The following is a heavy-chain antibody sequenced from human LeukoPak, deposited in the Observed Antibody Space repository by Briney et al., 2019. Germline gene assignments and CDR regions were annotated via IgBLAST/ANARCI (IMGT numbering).Heavy chain of an antibody. CDR3: TNVIDSQDY. J-gene: IGHJ4*02. D-gene: IGHD3-16*02. CDR2: IRSKAYGGTT. CDR1: GFTFSSNG. Sequence: GGSLRLSCAASGFTFSSNGMSWVRQTPGKGLEWVGFIRSKAYGGTTEYAASVKGRFTISRDDSKSIAYLQMNSLKTEDTAVYYCTNVIDSQDYWGQGTLVTVSS. V-gene: IGHV3-49*04.